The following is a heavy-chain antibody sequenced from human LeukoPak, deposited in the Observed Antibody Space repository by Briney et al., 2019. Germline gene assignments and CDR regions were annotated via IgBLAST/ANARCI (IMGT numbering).Heavy chain of an antibody. V-gene: IGHV3-21*01. CDR2: ISSSSSYI. CDR3: ARALTGDIFDY. J-gene: IGHJ4*02. D-gene: IGHD7-27*01. Sequence: GGSLRLSCAASGFTFSSYSMNWVRQAPGKGLEWVSSISSSSSYIYYADSVKGRFTITRDNAKNSLYLQMNSLRAEDTAVYYCARALTGDIFDYWGQGTLVTVSS. CDR1: GFTFSSYS.